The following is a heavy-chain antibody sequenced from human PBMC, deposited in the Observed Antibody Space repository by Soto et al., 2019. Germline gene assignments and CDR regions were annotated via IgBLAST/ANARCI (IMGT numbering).Heavy chain of an antibody. J-gene: IGHJ4*02. CDR1: GFTFSSYA. CDR3: AFNSGSGSYYFDY. D-gene: IGHD3-10*01. V-gene: IGHV3-23*01. Sequence: EVQLLESGGGLVQPGGSLRLSCAASGFTFSSYAMWWVRQAPGKGLECVSAISGGGETTYYADSVKGRFTISRDNSKNPLYLQINSLRVEDTAVYYCAFNSGSGSYYFDYWGQGTLVTVSS. CDR2: ISGGGETT.